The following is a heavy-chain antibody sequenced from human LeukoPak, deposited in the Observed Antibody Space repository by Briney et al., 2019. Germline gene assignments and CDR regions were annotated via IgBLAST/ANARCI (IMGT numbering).Heavy chain of an antibody. V-gene: IGHV3-21*01. J-gene: IGHJ4*02. CDR2: ISSSSSYI. Sequence: GGSLRLSCAASGFTFSSYSMNWVRQAPGRGLEWVSSISSSSSYIYYADSVKGRFTISRDNAKNSLYLQMNSLRAEDTAVYYCARGSAAAGTYFDYWGQGTLVTVSS. CDR3: ARGSAAAGTYFDY. D-gene: IGHD6-13*01. CDR1: GFTFSSYS.